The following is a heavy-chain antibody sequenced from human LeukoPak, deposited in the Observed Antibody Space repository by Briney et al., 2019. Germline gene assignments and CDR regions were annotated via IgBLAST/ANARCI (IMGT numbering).Heavy chain of an antibody. CDR1: GYTFSGYY. CDR3: ARGGIRDSNNVNYLYMDV. CDR2: FNPNSGGT. V-gene: IGHV1-2*02. J-gene: IGHJ6*04. D-gene: IGHD4-11*01. Sequence: GASVKVSCKASGYTFSGYYIHWVRQAPGQGREWMGWFNPNSGGTNWPQKFQGRVTMTKDTSTSTVYMELSSLRSDDTAVYFCARGGIRDSNNVNYLYMDVWGKGTTVIVSS.